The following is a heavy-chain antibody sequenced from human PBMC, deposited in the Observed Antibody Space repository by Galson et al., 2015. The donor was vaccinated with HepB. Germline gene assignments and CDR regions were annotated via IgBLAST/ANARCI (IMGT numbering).Heavy chain of an antibody. CDR2: INPNSGGT. V-gene: IGHV1-2*06. Sequence: SVKVSCKASGYTFTGYYMHWVRQAPGQGLEWMGRINPNSGGTNYAQKFQGRVTMTRDTSISTAYMELSRLRSDDTAVYYCARRRYREYSRSTLLYNWFDPRGQGTLVTVSS. J-gene: IGHJ5*02. CDR1: GYTFTGYY. D-gene: IGHD1-26*01. CDR3: ARRRYREYSRSTLLYNWFDP.